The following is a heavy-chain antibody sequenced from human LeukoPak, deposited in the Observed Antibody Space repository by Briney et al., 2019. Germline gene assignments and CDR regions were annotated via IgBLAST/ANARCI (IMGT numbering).Heavy chain of an antibody. J-gene: IGHJ3*02. D-gene: IGHD3-16*01. CDR2: FDPEDGET. CDR3: ATPSRGKEGAFDI. Sequence: ASVKVSCKVSGYTLTELSMHWVRQAPGKGLEWMGGFDPEDGETIYAQKFQGRVTMAEDTSTDTAYMELSSLRSEDTAVYYCATPSRGKEGAFDIWGQGTMVTVSS. CDR1: GYTLTELS. V-gene: IGHV1-24*01.